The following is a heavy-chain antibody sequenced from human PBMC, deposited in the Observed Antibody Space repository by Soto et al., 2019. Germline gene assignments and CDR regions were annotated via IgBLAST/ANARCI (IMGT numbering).Heavy chain of an antibody. V-gene: IGHV1-69*01. J-gene: IGHJ6*02. CDR3: ARDFFRWLGPDYYSYYGRDA. D-gene: IGHD3-22*01. CDR2: IIPIFGTA. CDR1: GGTFSSYA. Sequence: QVQLVQSGAEVKKPGSSVKVSCKASGGTFSSYAISWVRQAPGQGLEWMGGIIPIFGTANYPQKFQGRVTITADESTSTAYMELSSLRSEDTAVYYCARDFFRWLGPDYYSYYGRDAWGQGTTVTVSS.